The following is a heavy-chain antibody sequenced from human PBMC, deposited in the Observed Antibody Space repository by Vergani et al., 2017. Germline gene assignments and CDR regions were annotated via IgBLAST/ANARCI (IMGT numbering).Heavy chain of an antibody. D-gene: IGHD3-22*01. CDR3: ARRPRXLTTPNYYYYYMDV. CDR1: GGSFRGYY. CDR2: INPSGST. V-gene: IGHV4-34*01. J-gene: IGHJ6*03. Sequence: QVHLQQWGAGLLKPSETLALTCAVYGGSFRGYYWSWIRQPPGKGLEWIGEINPSGSTNYNPSLKSRVTLSVDTSKSQFPLKLSSVTAADTAVYYCARRPRXLTTPNYYYYYMDVWGKGTTVTVSS.